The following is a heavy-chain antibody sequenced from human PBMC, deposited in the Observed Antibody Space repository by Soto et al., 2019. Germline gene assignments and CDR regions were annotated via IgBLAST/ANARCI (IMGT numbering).Heavy chain of an antibody. D-gene: IGHD6-13*01. V-gene: IGHV4-31*03. CDR1: GPTISSASYY. CDR3: ARYRISGSWSKFDY. CDR2: IYYNGST. Sequence: SETLSLTCSVSGPTISSASYYWSWIRQHPGKGLEWVGNIYYNGSTYYSPSLKSRVTVWFDTSKNQFSLRLTSVTAADTAVYYCARYRISGSWSKFDYWGQGTRVTVSS. J-gene: IGHJ4*02.